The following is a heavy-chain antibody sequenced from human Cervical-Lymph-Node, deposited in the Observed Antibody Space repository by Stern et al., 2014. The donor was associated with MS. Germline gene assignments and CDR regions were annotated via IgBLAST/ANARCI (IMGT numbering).Heavy chain of an antibody. D-gene: IGHD6-13*01. J-gene: IGHJ4*02. V-gene: IGHV4-59*01. Sequence: QVQLQESGPGLVKPSETLSLTCTVSGGSISSYYWSWIRQPPGKGLEWIGYIYYSVSTNYNPSLKSRVTISVDTSKNQFSLKLSSVTAADTAVYYCAREALAAGGLDYWGQGTLVTVSS. CDR1: GGSISSYY. CDR3: AREALAAGGLDY. CDR2: IYYSVST.